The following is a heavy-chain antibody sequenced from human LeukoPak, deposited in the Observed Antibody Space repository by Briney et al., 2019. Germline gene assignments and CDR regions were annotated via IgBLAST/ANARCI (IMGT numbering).Heavy chain of an antibody. D-gene: IGHD3-22*01. Sequence: GGSLRLSCTASGFSVSDIPMNWVRQTPGKGLDWVSGLYRGGATYYADSLGGRFTISRDDSKNMLFLQMTNLRVDDTATYYCARGNDRVGGRLDPWGQGTRVTVSS. CDR2: LYRGGAT. CDR1: GFSVSDIP. J-gene: IGHJ5*02. CDR3: ARGNDRVGGRLDP. V-gene: IGHV3-66*01.